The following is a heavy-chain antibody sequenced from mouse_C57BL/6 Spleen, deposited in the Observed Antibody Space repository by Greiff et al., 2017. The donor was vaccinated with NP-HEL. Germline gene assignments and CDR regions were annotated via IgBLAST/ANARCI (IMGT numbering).Heavy chain of an antibody. J-gene: IGHJ4*01. CDR1: GFSLTSYG. CDR3: ARNGRAQATEAMDY. Sequence: VKLQQSGPGLVAPSQSLSISCTVSGFSLTSYGVHWVRQPPGKGLEWLVVIWSDGSTTYNSALKSSLSISNDNSKSQVFLKMNSRQTDDTAMYYCARNGRAQATEAMDYWGQGTSVTVSS. CDR2: IWSDGST. D-gene: IGHD3-2*02. V-gene: IGHV2-6*02.